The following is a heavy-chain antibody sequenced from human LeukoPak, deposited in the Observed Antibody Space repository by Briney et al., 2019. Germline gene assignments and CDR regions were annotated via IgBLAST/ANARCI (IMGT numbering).Heavy chain of an antibody. D-gene: IGHD3-10*01. Sequence: PSETLSLTCSVSDGSISSGYYYWAWIRQPPGKGPEWIGSIYYSGTTYPNPSLKSRVTISVDTSKNQFSRKLSSVTAADTAVYYCARQPKSCAPGIFITGKACWFDTWGQGTLVTVSP. CDR1: DGSISSGYYY. V-gene: IGHV4-39*01. CDR2: IYYSGTT. J-gene: IGHJ5*02. CDR3: ARQPKSCAPGIFITGKACWFDT.